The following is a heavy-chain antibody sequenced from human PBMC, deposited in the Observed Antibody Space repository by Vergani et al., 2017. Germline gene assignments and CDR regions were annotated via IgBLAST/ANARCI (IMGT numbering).Heavy chain of an antibody. CDR3: ARDTPWNDDRPPYYYDYMDV. D-gene: IGHD1-1*01. V-gene: IGHV4-34*01. CDR1: GGSFSGYY. J-gene: IGHJ6*03. CDR2: INHSGST. Sequence: QVQLQQWGAGLLKPSETLSLTCAVYGGSFSGYYWSWIRQPPGKGREWIGEINHSGSTNYNPSLKSRVTISVDTSKNQFSLKLSSVTAADTAVYYCARDTPWNDDRPPYYYDYMDVWGKGTTVTVSS.